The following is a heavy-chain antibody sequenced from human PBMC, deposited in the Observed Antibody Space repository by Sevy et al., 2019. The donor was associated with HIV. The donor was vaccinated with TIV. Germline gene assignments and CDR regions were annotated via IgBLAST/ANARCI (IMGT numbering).Heavy chain of an antibody. CDR2: ISYSGRT. CDR1: GGSISSLNYY. D-gene: IGHD1-26*01. Sequence: SETLSLTCTVSGGSISSLNYYWSWIRQHPGKGLEWIGYISYSGRTYYNPSLKSRVTISVDTSKNQFSLKLSSVTAAGTAVYYCARANAYLASDAFDIWGQGTLVTVSS. CDR3: ARANAYLASDAFDI. J-gene: IGHJ3*02. V-gene: IGHV4-31*03.